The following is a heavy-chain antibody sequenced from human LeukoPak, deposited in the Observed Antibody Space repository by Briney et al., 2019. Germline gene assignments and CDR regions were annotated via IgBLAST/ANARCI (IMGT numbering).Heavy chain of an antibody. Sequence: GGSLRLSCAASGFTFSSYAMSWVRQAPGKGLEWVSAISGSGGSTYYADSVKGRFTISRDNSKNTLYLQMNSLRAEDTAVYYCAKDGEPYRVGITFGGVIVHWGQGTLVTVSS. J-gene: IGHJ4*02. CDR3: AKDGEPYRVGITFGGVIVH. V-gene: IGHV3-23*01. CDR1: GFTFSSYA. D-gene: IGHD3-16*02. CDR2: ISGSGGST.